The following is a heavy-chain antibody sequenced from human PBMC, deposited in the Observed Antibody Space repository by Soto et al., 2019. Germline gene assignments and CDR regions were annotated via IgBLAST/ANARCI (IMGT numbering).Heavy chain of an antibody. V-gene: IGHV3-30*18. CDR2: ISYDGSNK. D-gene: IGHD6-13*01. Sequence: GGSLRLSCAASGFTFSSYGMHWVRQAPGKGLEWVAVISYDGSNKYYADSVKGRFTISRDNSKNTLYLQMNSLRAEDTAVYYCAKDSLIYSSSWYDPDFDYWGQGTLVTVSS. CDR1: GFTFSSYG. J-gene: IGHJ4*02. CDR3: AKDSLIYSSSWYDPDFDY.